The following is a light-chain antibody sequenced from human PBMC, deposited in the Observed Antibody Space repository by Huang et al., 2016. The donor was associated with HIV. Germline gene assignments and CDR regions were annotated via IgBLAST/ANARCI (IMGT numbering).Light chain of an antibody. Sequence: DITMTQSPDSLAVSLGERATLSCRSSQSVYSSSTSKDYMAWFQQKPGQPPRLRLFWSSTREVGVPERFSGSGSGTHFTLTIANLEAEDAAIYYCQQYYSSPQTFGQGTRVEVK. CDR3: QQYYSSPQT. V-gene: IGKV4-1*01. CDR1: QSVYSSSTSKDY. J-gene: IGKJ1*01. CDR2: WSS.